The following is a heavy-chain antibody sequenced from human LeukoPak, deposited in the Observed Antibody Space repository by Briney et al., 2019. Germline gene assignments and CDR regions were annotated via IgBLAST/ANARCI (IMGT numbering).Heavy chain of an antibody. CDR1: GYSFTSYW. J-gene: IGHJ4*02. V-gene: IGHV5-51*01. D-gene: IGHD3-10*01. CDR3: ARAPKSGITIATFDY. Sequence: GESLKISCKGSGYSFTSYWIGWVRQMPGKGLEWMGVIYPGDSDTRYSPSFQGQVTISADKSISTAYLQWSSLKASDAAIYYCARAPKSGITIATFDYWGQGTLVTVSS. CDR2: IYPGDSDT.